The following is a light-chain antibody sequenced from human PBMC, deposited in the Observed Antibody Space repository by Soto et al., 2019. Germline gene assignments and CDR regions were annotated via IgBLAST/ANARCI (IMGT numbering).Light chain of an antibody. Sequence: EIVLTQSPATLSLSPGERATLSCRASQSVSSYLAWYQQKPGQAPRLLIYDASNRATGIPARFSGSGSGTDFTLTTSSLEPEDFAVYYCQQRSNWPWTFDQGTKVEIK. CDR1: QSVSSY. CDR2: DAS. J-gene: IGKJ1*01. V-gene: IGKV3-11*01. CDR3: QQRSNWPWT.